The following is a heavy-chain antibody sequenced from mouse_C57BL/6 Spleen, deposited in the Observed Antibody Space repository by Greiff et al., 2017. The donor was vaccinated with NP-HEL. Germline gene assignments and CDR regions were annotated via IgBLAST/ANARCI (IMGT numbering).Heavy chain of an antibody. CDR1: GFSLTSYG. CDR3: AKTAAQATGWFAY. D-gene: IGHD3-2*02. Sequence: VQLQQSGPGLVQPSQSLSITCTVSGFSLTSYGVHWVRQSPGKGLEWLGVIWRGGSTDYNAAFMSRLSITKDNSKSQVFFKMNSLQADDTAIYYCAKTAAQATGWFAYWGQGTLVTVSA. V-gene: IGHV2-5*01. J-gene: IGHJ3*01. CDR2: IWRGGST.